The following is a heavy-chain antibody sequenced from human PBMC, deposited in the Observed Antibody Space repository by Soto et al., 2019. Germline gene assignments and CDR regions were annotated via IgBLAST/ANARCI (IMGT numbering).Heavy chain of an antibody. V-gene: IGHV3-74*01. Sequence: GGSLRLSCAASGFTFSSYWMHWVRQAPGKGLVWVSRINSDGSSTSYADSVKGRFTISRDNAKNTLYLQTNSLRAEDTAVYYCARVIYNWKIFDYWGRGTLVTVSS. J-gene: IGHJ4*02. CDR2: INSDGSST. D-gene: IGHD1-20*01. CDR3: ARVIYNWKIFDY. CDR1: GFTFSSYW.